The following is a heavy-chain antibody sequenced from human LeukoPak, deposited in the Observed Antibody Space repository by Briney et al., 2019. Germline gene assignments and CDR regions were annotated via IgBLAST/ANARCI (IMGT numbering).Heavy chain of an antibody. CDR2: IIDTGST. D-gene: IGHD3-3*01. J-gene: IGHJ4*02. V-gene: IGHV4-34*12. CDR3: ARGLASGYPPIPFDY. CDR1: GGSFSGYY. Sequence: PSETLSLTCAVYGGSFSGYYWSWIRQPPGKGLGWIGEIIDTGSTKYNSSLKSRVTISVDTSKNQFSLSLDSVTAADTAVYYCARGLASGYPPIPFDYWGQGTLVTVSS.